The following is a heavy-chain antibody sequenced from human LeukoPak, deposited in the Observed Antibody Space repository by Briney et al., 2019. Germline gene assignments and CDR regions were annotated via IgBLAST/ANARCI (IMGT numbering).Heavy chain of an antibody. V-gene: IGHV3-30*02. CDR2: IRYDGRDK. CDR1: GFTFNSYG. Sequence: PGGSLRLSCAASGFTFNSYGMHWVRQAPGKGLEWLTFIRYDGRDKYYADSVKGRFTISRDNSKNTLYLQMDSLRAEDTAVYYCARGRGKTTVSTIDYWGQGTLVTVSS. D-gene: IGHD4-17*01. J-gene: IGHJ4*02. CDR3: ARGRGKTTVSTIDY.